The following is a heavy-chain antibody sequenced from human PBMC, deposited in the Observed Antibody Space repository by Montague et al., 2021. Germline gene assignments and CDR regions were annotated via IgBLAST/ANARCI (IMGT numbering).Heavy chain of an antibody. CDR2: IYDSGTT. Sequence: SETLSLTCTVPGGSISEFYWSWIRQSPEKGLEWIGYIYDSGTTNYNPSLKSRVTISADTSMNQFSLNLRSVTAADTAVYFCARRLGIRAPLDYGGQGTLVTVSS. V-gene: IGHV4-59*08. D-gene: IGHD6-13*01. CDR3: ARRLGIRAPLDY. J-gene: IGHJ4*02. CDR1: GGSISEFY.